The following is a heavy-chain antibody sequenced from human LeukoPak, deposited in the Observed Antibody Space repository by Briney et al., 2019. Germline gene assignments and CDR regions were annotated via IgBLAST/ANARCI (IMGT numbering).Heavy chain of an antibody. CDR1: GGPISRCSYY. V-gene: IGHV4-39*01. D-gene: IGHD2-8*01. J-gene: IGHJ2*01. CDR2: NYYSRST. Sequence: SDPVSLTCTVSGGPISRCSYYWGWIRQPPGEGLERIASNYYSRSTYYNPSLKSRVTISVDTSKNQFSLKLNSVTAADTAVYYCARTDMVLMVYAIVHLDLWGRGTLVTVSS. CDR3: ARTDMVLMVYAIVHLDL.